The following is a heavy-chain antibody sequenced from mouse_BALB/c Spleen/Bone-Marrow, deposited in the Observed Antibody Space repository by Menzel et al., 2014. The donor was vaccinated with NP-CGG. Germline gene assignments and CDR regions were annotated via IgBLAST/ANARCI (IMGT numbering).Heavy chain of an antibody. CDR2: ILPGSGST. V-gene: IGHV1-9*01. J-gene: IGHJ1*01. CDR1: GYTFSSYW. D-gene: IGHD3-3*01. Sequence: VMLVESGAELMKPGASVKISCKATGYTFSSYWIEWVKQRPGHGLEWIGEILPGSGSTNYNEKFKGKATFTADTSSNTAYMQLSSLTSEDSAVYYCAREGGLWYFDVWGAGTTVTVSS. CDR3: AREGGLWYFDV.